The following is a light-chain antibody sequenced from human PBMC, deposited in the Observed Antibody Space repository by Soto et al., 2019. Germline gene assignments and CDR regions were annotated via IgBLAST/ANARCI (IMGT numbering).Light chain of an antibody. Sequence: QSVLTQPPSVSGAPGQRVTISCTGSSSNIGAGYDVHWYQQLPGTVPKILIYGNSNRPSGVPDRFSGSKSGTSASLAITGLQAEDEADYYCQSYDSSLSVVFGGGPKLTVL. CDR2: GNS. CDR3: QSYDSSLSVV. J-gene: IGLJ2*01. CDR1: SSNIGAGYD. V-gene: IGLV1-40*01.